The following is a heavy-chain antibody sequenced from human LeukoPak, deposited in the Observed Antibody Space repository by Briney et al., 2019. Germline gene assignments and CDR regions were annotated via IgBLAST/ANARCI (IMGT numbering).Heavy chain of an antibody. CDR3: ARDAPYYYDSSGYDY. Sequence: PGGSLRLSCAASGFTFSSYSMNWVRQAPGKGLEWVSSISSSSYIYYADSVKGRFTISRDNAKNSLYLQMNSLRAEDTAVYYCARDAPYYYDSSGYDYWGQGTLVTVSS. CDR1: GFTFSSYS. V-gene: IGHV3-21*01. D-gene: IGHD3-22*01. J-gene: IGHJ4*02. CDR2: ISSSSYI.